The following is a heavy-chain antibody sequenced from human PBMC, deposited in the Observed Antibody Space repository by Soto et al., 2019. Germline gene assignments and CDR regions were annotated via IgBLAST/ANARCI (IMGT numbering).Heavy chain of an antibody. CDR1: GFTFSSYA. CDR3: AKQRGSSPYYYYMDV. J-gene: IGHJ6*03. CDR2: ISGSGGST. V-gene: IGHV3-23*01. Sequence: GGSLRLSCAASGFTFSSYAMSWVRQAPGKGLEWVSAISGSGGSTYYADSVKGRFTISRDNSKNTLYLQMNSLRAEDTAVYYCAKQRGSSPYYYYMDVWGKGTTVTVSS. D-gene: IGHD2-2*01.